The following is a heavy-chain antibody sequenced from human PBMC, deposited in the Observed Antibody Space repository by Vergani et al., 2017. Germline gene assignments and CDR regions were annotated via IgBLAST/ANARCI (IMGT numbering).Heavy chain of an antibody. CDR2: IRSKAYGQAT. D-gene: IGHD3-10*01. V-gene: IGHV3-49*04. J-gene: IGHJ3*02. CDR1: GFSFPGYA. Sequence: EVQMVESGGGLVKPGGSLRLSCVASGFSFPGYAMSWVRQAPGQGLEWVGGIRSKAYGQATIYAASVKGRFTISRDDSKSIAYLQMNNLQTEDTAMYYCVRDQVTMLRGSDALDIWGQGTMVTVSS. CDR3: VRDQVTMLRGSDALDI.